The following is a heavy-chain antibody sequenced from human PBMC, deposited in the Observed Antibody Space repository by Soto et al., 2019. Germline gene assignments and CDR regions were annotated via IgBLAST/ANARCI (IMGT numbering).Heavy chain of an antibody. CDR1: GFTYSSYA. CDR2: ISYDGGNK. V-gene: IGHV3-30-3*01. CDR3: AKERERRLDY. J-gene: IGHJ4*02. Sequence: QVQLVESGGGVVQPGRSLRLSCAASGFTYSSYAMHWVRQAPGKRLEWVAVISYDGGNKSYADSVKGRFTISRDNSKNSLYLQMNSLRAEDTAVYYCAKERERRLDYWGEGTLVTVSS. D-gene: IGHD1-1*01.